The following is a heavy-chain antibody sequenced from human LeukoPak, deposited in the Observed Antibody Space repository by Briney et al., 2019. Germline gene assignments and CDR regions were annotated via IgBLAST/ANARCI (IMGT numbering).Heavy chain of an antibody. V-gene: IGHV3-7*03. J-gene: IGHJ4*02. D-gene: IGHD6-13*01. CDR3: AKGDSSSWPFDY. CDR1: GFTFSRYW. Sequence: PGGSLRLSCAASGFTFSRYWMSWVRQAPGKGLEWVANTKPDGSEKFYVDSVKGRFTISRDNAKNSLFLQMNSLRAEDTAVYYCAKGDSSSWPFDYWGQGTLVTVSS. CDR2: TKPDGSEK.